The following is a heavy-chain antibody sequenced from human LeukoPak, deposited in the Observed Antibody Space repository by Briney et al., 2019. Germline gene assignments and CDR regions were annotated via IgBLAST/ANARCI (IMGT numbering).Heavy chain of an antibody. V-gene: IGHV4-61*01. D-gene: IGHD1-1*01. CDR2: IYKSGST. CDR1: GDSINGDNFY. CDR3: ARETTYGVIYNWFDP. J-gene: IGHJ5*02. Sequence: SETLSLTCTVSGDSINGDNFYWTWIRQPPGKGLEWIAYIYKSGSTNYNPSLKSRLTMSIATSKNQFSLQLTSVTAADTALYFCARETTYGVIYNWFDPWGQGTLVTVSS.